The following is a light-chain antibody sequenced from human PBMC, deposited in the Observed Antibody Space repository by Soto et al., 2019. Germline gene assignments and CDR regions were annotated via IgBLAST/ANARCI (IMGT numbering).Light chain of an antibody. Sequence: IVMSQSPATLSVPPGERATLSCRASQSVSSNLAWYQQRPGQAPRLLIYDASRRDIGVPDAFCGSGSGTDFTLTIIGLEPEDFAVYFCHQYGMSPQTFGQGTKVDIK. CDR1: QSVSSN. CDR3: HQYGMSPQT. CDR2: DAS. V-gene: IGKV3-20*01. J-gene: IGKJ1*01.